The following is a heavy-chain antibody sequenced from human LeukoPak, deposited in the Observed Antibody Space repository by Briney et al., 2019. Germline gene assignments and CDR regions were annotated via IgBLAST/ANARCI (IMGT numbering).Heavy chain of an antibody. CDR1: GYTFTGYY. D-gene: IGHD2-15*01. V-gene: IGHV1-2*02. CDR3: ARAGKYCSGGSCYRFDY. J-gene: IGHJ4*02. Sequence: ASVKVSCKASGYTFTGYYMHWVRQAPGQGLEWMGWINPNSGGTNYAQKFQGRVTMTRDTSISTVYMELSRLRSDDTAVYYCARAGKYCSGGSCYRFDYWGQGTLVTVSS. CDR2: INPNSGGT.